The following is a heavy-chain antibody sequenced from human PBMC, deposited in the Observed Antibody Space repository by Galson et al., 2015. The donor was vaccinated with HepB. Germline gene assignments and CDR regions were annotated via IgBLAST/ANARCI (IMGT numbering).Heavy chain of an antibody. J-gene: IGHJ4*02. D-gene: IGHD6-19*01. Sequence: SLRLSCAASGFTFSSYWMSWVRQAPGKGLEWVANIKQDGSEKYYVDSVKGRFTISRDNAKNSLYLQMNSLRAEDTAVYYCAREDLQALDSWGEQWLAYFDYWGQGTLVTVSS. CDR3: AREDLQALDSWGEQWLAYFDY. CDR1: GFTFSSYW. CDR2: IKQDGSEK. V-gene: IGHV3-7*03.